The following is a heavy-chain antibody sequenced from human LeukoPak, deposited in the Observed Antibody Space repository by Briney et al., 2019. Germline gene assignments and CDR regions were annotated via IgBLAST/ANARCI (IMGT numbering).Heavy chain of an antibody. CDR2: ISYDGSNK. V-gene: IGHV3-30-3*01. CDR1: GFTFSSYA. Sequence: GRSLRLSCAASGFTFSSYAMHWVRQAPGKGLEWVAVISYDGSNKYYADSVKGRFTISRDNSKNTLYLQMNSLRAEDTAVYYCAKDSLQGNYYFDYWGQGTLVTVSS. D-gene: IGHD5-24*01. J-gene: IGHJ4*02. CDR3: AKDSLQGNYYFDY.